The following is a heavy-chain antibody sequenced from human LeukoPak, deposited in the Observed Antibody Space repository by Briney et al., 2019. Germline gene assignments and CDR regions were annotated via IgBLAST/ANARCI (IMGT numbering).Heavy chain of an antibody. CDR1: GFTFSSYW. D-gene: IGHD3-9*01. CDR3: ARLYDILTGFLRHRHGWFDP. J-gene: IGHJ5*02. Sequence: GGSLRLSCAASGFTFSSYWMSWVRQAPGKGLEWVANIKQDGSEKYYVDSVKGRFTISRDKAKNSLYLQMNSLRAEDTAVYYCARLYDILTGFLRHRHGWFDPWGQGTLVTVSS. CDR2: IKQDGSEK. V-gene: IGHV3-7*01.